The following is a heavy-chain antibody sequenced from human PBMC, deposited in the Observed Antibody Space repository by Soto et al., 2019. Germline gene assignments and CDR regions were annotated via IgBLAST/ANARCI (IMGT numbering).Heavy chain of an antibody. CDR3: AXXXXXXXXRXXXXXXXXXXXXXXXXXXXRXVDPTVFYCARVRTVTNWGNGMDV. V-gene: IGHV1-69*13. Sequence: SVKVSCKASGGTFSSYAISWVRQAPGQGLEWMGGIIPIFGTANYAQKFQGRVTITADESTSTAYMELSSLRSEDTAVYYCAXXXXXXXXRXXXXXXXXXXXXXXXXXXXRXVDPTVFYCARVRTVTNWGNGMDVWGQGTTVTVSS. CDR2: IIPIFGTA. J-gene: IGHJ6*02. D-gene: IGHD2-21*01. CDR1: GGTFSSYA.